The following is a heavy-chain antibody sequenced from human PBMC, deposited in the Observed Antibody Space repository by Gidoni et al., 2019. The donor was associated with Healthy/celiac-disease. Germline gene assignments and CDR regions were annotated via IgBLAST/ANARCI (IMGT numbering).Heavy chain of an antibody. CDR1: GLTFNNAW. V-gene: IGHV3-15*01. J-gene: IGHJ4*02. Sequence: EVQLVESGGGLVKPGGSLRLSCAASGLTFNNAWMSWVRQAPGKGLEWVGRIKSKTDGGTTDYAAPVKCRFTISRDDSKNTLYLQMSGLKIEDTAVYYCTTERVPYYYDSSSYYYPFFDYWGQGTLVTVSS. CDR3: TTERVPYYYDSSSYYYPFFDY. CDR2: IKSKTDGGTT. D-gene: IGHD3-22*01.